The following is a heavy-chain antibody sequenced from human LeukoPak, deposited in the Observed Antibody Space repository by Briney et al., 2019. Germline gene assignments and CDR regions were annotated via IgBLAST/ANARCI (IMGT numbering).Heavy chain of an antibody. CDR3: ARDPRGTIFPL. CDR1: GGTFSSYA. Sequence: ASVTVSCKASGGTFSSYAISWVRQAPGQGLEWMGGIIPIFGTANYAQKFQGRVTITADESTSTAYMELSSLRSEDTAVYYCARDPRGTIFPLWGQGTLVTVSS. J-gene: IGHJ4*02. D-gene: IGHD3-3*01. V-gene: IGHV1-69*13. CDR2: IIPIFGTA.